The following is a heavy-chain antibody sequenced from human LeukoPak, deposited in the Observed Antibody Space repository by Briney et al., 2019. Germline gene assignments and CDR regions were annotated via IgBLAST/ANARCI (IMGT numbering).Heavy chain of an antibody. Sequence: SQTLSLTCTVSGGSINSGSKYWSWIRQPAGKGLEWIGRIYSSGSTNYNPSLKSRVTMSVDTSKNQFSLKLSSVTAADTAVYYCARDQNYYDSSGYYRVFDYWGQGTLVTVSS. CDR3: ARDQNYYDSSGYYRVFDY. V-gene: IGHV4-61*02. D-gene: IGHD3-22*01. CDR2: IYSSGST. J-gene: IGHJ4*02. CDR1: GGSINSGSKY.